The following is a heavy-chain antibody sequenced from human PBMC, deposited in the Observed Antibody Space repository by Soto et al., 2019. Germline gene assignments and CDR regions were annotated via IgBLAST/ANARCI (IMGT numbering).Heavy chain of an antibody. Sequence: QVQLVQSGPEVKKPGASVKVSCKASGYTFTSFGISCMRQAPGQGLEWMGWISGYNGQTNYAQKFRGRVTFSTDTSTTTGYLESMSLRSDETVVSYCARDGREQIWVVGLNAMAVWGQGTMVTVSS. CDR3: ARDGREQIWVVGLNAMAV. D-gene: IGHD5-18*01. V-gene: IGHV1-18*01. J-gene: IGHJ6*02. CDR1: GYTFTSFG. CDR2: ISGYNGQT.